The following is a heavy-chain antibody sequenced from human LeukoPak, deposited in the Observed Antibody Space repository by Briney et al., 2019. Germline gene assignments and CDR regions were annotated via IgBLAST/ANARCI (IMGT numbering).Heavy chain of an antibody. J-gene: IGHJ4*02. CDR1: GGSISSYY. Sequence: SETLSLTCTVSGGSISSYYWTWIRQLPGKGLEWIGYLDYSGSTNYNPSLKSRVTISVDTSKNQFSLKLSSVTAADTAVFYCARRHVQYASSSDPYYFDYWGQGTLDTVSS. D-gene: IGHD6-6*01. V-gene: IGHV4-59*01. CDR3: ARRHVQYASSSDPYYFDY. CDR2: LDYSGST.